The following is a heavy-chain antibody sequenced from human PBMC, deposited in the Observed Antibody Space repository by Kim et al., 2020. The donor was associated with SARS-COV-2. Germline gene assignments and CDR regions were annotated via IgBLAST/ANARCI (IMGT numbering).Heavy chain of an antibody. V-gene: IGHV3-30-3*01. D-gene: IGHD1-26*01. CDR1: GFTFSSYA. J-gene: IGHJ6*02. Sequence: GGSLRLSCAASGFTFSSYAMHWVRQAPGEGPEWVAIISYDGSNKWYSDSVKGRFTISRDNSKNKVDLQMNSLRAEDTAVYYCARDNNYSGSYSHYYYGMDVWGQGTTVTVSS. CDR2: ISYDGSNK. CDR3: ARDNNYSGSYSHYYYGMDV.